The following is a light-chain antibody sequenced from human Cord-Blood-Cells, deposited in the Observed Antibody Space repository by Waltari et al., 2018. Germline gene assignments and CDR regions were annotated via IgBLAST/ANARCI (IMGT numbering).Light chain of an antibody. CDR3: QQRSNWPLT. CDR1: QSVSSY. J-gene: IGKJ4*01. CDR2: DAS. Sequence: EIVLTQSPAPLSLSPGESATLSCRASQSVSSYLAWYQQKPGQAPRLLIHDASNRATGIPARFSGSGSGTDFTLTISSREPEDFAVYYCQQRSNWPLTFGGGTKVEIK. V-gene: IGKV3-11*01.